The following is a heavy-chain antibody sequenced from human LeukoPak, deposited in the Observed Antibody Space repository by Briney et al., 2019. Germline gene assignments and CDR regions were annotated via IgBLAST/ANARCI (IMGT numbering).Heavy chain of an antibody. CDR3: ARDSGYDCCGYFNY. V-gene: IGHV3-53*01. Sequence: GGSLRLSCAASGFTVSSNYMTWVRQAPGKGLECVSVIYSGGSTYYTDSVKGRSTISRDNSKYTLYLKMNSQRAEDTAVYYCARDSGYDCCGYFNYWGQGTLVTVSS. J-gene: IGHJ4*02. CDR1: GFTVSSNY. D-gene: IGHD3-22*01. CDR2: IYSGGST.